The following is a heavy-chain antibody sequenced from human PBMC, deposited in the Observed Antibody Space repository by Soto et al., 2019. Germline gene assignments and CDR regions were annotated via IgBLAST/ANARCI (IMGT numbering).Heavy chain of an antibody. Sequence: LRLSCAASGFTFSSYSMNLVRQAPLKGLEWVSYISSSSSTIYYADSVKGRFTISRDNAKNSLYLQMNSLRDEDTAVYYCARGIAVAGRGNWFDPWGQGTLVTVSS. D-gene: IGHD6-19*01. CDR2: ISSSSSTI. J-gene: IGHJ5*02. V-gene: IGHV3-48*02. CDR3: ARGIAVAGRGNWFDP. CDR1: GFTFSSYS.